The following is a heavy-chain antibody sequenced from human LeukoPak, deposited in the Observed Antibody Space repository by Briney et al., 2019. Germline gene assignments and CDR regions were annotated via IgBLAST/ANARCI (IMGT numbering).Heavy chain of an antibody. Sequence: GGSLRLSCAASGFTFSTYAMSWVRQAPGKGLEWVSAISDRGVSTSYADSVRGRFTISRDNSKNTLYLQMNSLRAEDTAVYYCAKAASGNWNDVSDYWGQGTLVTVSS. CDR3: AKAASGNWNDVSDY. D-gene: IGHD1-20*01. CDR2: ISDRGVST. V-gene: IGHV3-23*01. J-gene: IGHJ4*02. CDR1: GFTFSTYA.